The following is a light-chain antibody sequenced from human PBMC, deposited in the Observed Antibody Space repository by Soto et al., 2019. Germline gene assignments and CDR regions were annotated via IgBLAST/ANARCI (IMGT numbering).Light chain of an antibody. CDR1: QGISSY. CDR3: QLLNTYPLYFT. CDR2: AAS. Sequence: DIQLTQSPSFLSASVGDRVTITCRASQGISSYLAWYQQKPGKAPKLLIYAASTLQSGVPSRFSGSGSGTDFTLTINSLQPEDFATYYCQLLNTYPLYFTFGPGTKVDVK. V-gene: IGKV1-9*01. J-gene: IGKJ3*01.